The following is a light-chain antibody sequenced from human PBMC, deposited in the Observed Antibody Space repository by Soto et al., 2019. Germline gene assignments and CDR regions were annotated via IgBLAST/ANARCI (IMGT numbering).Light chain of an antibody. CDR1: RSISDW. Sequence: DIQMTQSPSTLYQSIGDRVIITCRASRSISDWVAWYQHQPGQAPKLLIFDASTLKSGVPSRFSGSGSGTEFTLTISSLQPDDVETYYCLQYDNHSRTFGQGTTVEI. J-gene: IGKJ1*01. V-gene: IGKV1-5*01. CDR2: DAS. CDR3: LQYDNHSRT.